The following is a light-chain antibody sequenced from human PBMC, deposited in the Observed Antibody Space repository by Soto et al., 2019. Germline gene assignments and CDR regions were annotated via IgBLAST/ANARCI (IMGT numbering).Light chain of an antibody. V-gene: IGKV1-5*03. CDR2: KAS. Sequence: DIQMTQPPSTLSASVGDRVTITCRASQSISSWLAWYQQKPGKAPKVLIYKASSLESGVPSRFSGSGSGTEFTLTISSLQPDDFATYFCQRYNSYPFTFGPGTKVDIK. CDR1: QSISSW. J-gene: IGKJ3*01. CDR3: QRYNSYPFT.